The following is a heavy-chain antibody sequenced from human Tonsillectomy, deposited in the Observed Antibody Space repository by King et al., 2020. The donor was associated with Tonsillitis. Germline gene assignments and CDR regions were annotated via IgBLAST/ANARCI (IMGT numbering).Heavy chain of an antibody. D-gene: IGHD3-22*01. V-gene: IGHV4-39*01. Sequence: QLQLQESGPGLVKPSETLSLTCTVSGGSISSSSYYWGWIRQPPGKGLEWIGRIYYSGSTYYNPSLKSRVTISVDTSKNQFSLKLSSVTAADTAVYYCARLPPHYYDSSGYYLDYWGQGTLVTVSS. CDR2: IYYSGST. J-gene: IGHJ4*02. CDR3: ARLPPHYYDSSGYYLDY. CDR1: GGSISSSSYY.